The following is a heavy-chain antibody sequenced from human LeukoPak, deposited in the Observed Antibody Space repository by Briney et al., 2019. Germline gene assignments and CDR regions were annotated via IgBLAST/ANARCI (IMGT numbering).Heavy chain of an antibody. CDR1: DGSINSYY. CDR2: INHSGST. V-gene: IGHV4-34*01. Sequence: SETLSLTCSVSDGSINSYYWNWIRQPPGKGLEWIGEINHSGSTNYNPSLKSRVTISVDTSKNQFSLKLSSVTAADTAVYYCARGYVLFDYWGQGTLVTVSS. J-gene: IGHJ4*02. D-gene: IGHD3-16*01. CDR3: ARGYVLFDY.